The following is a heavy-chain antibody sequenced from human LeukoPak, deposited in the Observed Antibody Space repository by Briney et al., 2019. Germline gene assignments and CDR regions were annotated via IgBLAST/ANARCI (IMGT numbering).Heavy chain of an antibody. D-gene: IGHD6-13*01. CDR3: ARDAPPKAAVALVYNYFDP. CDR1: GYTFTSYG. Sequence: ASVKVSCKASGYTFTSYGISWVRQAPGQGLGWMGWISAYNGYTNYAQKFQGRVTMTRDTSISTAYMELNRLRSDDTAVYYCARDAPPKAAVALVYNYFDPWGQGTLVTVSS. CDR2: ISAYNGYT. V-gene: IGHV1-18*01. J-gene: IGHJ5*02.